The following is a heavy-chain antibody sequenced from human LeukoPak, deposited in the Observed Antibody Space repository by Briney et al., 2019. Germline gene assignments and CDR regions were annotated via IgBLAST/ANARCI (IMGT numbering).Heavy chain of an antibody. CDR3: AKAASYYYGSGSYEPFDY. Sequence: GGSLRLSCAASGFTFSSYSMNWVRQAPGKGLEWVSSISSSSSYIYYADSVKGRFTISRDNAKNSLYLQMNSLRAVDTALYYCAKAASYYYGSGSYEPFDYWGQGTLVTVSS. J-gene: IGHJ4*02. CDR2: ISSSSSYI. V-gene: IGHV3-21*04. CDR1: GFTFSSYS. D-gene: IGHD3-10*01.